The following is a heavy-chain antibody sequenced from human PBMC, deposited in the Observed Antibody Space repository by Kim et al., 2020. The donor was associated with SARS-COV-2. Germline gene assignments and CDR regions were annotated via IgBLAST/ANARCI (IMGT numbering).Heavy chain of an antibody. J-gene: IGHJ3*02. CDR3: AGEPKDIALADRHDAFDI. CDR1: GFTFITYA. D-gene: IGHD6-19*01. V-gene: IGHV3-30-3*01. CDR2: VSYDGSRI. Sequence: GGSLRLSCAASGFTFITYAMHWVRQTPGRGLEWVAIVSYDGSRIYYADSVKGRFTISRDNSKNTLYLQMTSLRPEDTAVYYCAGEPKDIALADRHDAFDIWGQGTMLTVSS.